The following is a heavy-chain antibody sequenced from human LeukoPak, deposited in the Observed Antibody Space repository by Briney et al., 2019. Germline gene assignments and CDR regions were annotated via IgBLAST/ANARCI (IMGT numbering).Heavy chain of an antibody. D-gene: IGHD1-26*01. Sequence: PGGSLRLSCAASGFTFSSYWMHWVRQAPGKGLVWLSRINSDGSTTTYADSVRGRFTISRDNSKNTLYLQMNSLRAEDTAIYYCARDLNNGSYHWFDPWGQGTLVTVSS. CDR3: ARDLNNGSYHWFDP. CDR2: INSDGSTT. V-gene: IGHV3-74*03. J-gene: IGHJ5*02. CDR1: GFTFSSYW.